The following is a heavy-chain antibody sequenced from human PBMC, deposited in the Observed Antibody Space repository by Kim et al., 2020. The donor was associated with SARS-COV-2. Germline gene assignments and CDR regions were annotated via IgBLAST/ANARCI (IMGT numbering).Heavy chain of an antibody. V-gene: IGHV3-74*01. CDR2: INSDGSST. CDR1: GFTFSSYW. Sequence: GGSLRLSCAASGFTFSSYWMHWVRQAPGKGLVWVSRINSDGSSTSYADSVKGRFTISRDNAKNTLYLQMNSLRAEDTAVYYCARDPGYSSGWYGLGNYYYGMDVWGQGTTVTVSS. J-gene: IGHJ6*02. D-gene: IGHD6-19*01. CDR3: ARDPGYSSGWYGLGNYYYGMDV.